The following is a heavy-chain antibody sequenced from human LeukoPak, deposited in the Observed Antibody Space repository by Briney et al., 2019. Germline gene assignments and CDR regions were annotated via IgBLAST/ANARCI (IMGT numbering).Heavy chain of an antibody. CDR1: GYTFTSYG. Sequence: ASVKVSCKASGYTFTSYGISWVRQAPGQGLEWMGWISAYNGNTNYAQNLQDRVFMNTDTSTSTAYMELRSLRSDDTAVYYCARYPLSSSGNWHYYFDYWGQGTLVTVSS. D-gene: IGHD1-7*01. J-gene: IGHJ4*02. CDR3: ARYPLSSSGNWHYYFDY. V-gene: IGHV1-18*04. CDR2: ISAYNGNT.